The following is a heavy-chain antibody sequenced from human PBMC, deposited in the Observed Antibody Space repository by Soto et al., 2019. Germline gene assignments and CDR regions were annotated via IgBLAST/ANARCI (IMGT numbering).Heavy chain of an antibody. V-gene: IGHV3-33*01. D-gene: IGHD2-15*01. CDR3: ARGYGAWSPRHDAFDI. CDR2: IWYDGSNK. J-gene: IGHJ3*02. CDR1: GFTFSSYG. Sequence: PGGSLRLSCAASGFTFSSYGMHWVRQAPGKGLEWVAVIWYDGSNKYYADSVKGRFTISRDNSKNTLYLQMNSLRAEDTAVYYCARGYGAWSPRHDAFDIWGQGTMVTVS.